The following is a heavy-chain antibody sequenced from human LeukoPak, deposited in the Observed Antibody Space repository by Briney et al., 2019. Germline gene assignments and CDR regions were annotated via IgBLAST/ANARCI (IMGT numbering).Heavy chain of an antibody. J-gene: IGHJ3*02. V-gene: IGHV4-34*01. Sequence: SETLSLTCGVYGGSVSGHYWSWIRQPPGKGLEWIGDINHSGVTTQNPSLKSRVTISIDTAKNQFSLKLSSVTAADTAVYYCARRINYCYDSSGYYEGDAFDIWGQGTMVTVSS. CDR1: GGSVSGHY. CDR3: ARRINYCYDSSGYYEGDAFDI. CDR2: INHSGVT. D-gene: IGHD3-22*01.